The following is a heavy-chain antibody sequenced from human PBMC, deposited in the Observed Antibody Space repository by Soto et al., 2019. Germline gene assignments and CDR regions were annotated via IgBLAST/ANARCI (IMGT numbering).Heavy chain of an antibody. CDR2: IYYSGST. CDR3: ARSMSGYDNNAFDI. D-gene: IGHD5-12*01. J-gene: IGHJ3*02. CDR1: GGSISSSSYY. V-gene: IGHV4-39*01. Sequence: TSETLSLTCTVSGGSISSSSYYWGWIRQPPGKGLEWIGSIYYSGSTYYNPSLKSRVTISVDTSKNQFSLKLSSVTAADTAVYYCARSMSGYDNNAFDIWGQGTMVTVSS.